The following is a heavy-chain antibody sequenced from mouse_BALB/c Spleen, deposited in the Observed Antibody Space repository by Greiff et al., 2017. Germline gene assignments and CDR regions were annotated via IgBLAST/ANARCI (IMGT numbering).Heavy chain of an antibody. V-gene: IGHV1-5*01. Sequence: VQLKESGTVLARPGASVKMSCKASGYSFTSYWMHWVKQRPGQGLEWIGAIYPGNSDTSYNQKFKGKAKLTAVTSASTAYMELSSLTNEDSAVYYCTRPYGRGWYFDVWGAGTTVTVSS. CDR1: GYSFTSYW. J-gene: IGHJ1*01. CDR3: TRPYGRGWYFDV. D-gene: IGHD1-1*01. CDR2: IYPGNSDT.